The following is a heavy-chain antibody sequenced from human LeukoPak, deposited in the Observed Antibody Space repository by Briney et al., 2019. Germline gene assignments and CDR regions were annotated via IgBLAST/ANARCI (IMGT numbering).Heavy chain of an antibody. D-gene: IGHD2-15*01. Sequence: ASVKVSCKASGYTFTSYAMHWMRQAPGQRLEWMGWINAGNGNTKYSQKLQGRVTITRDTSASTAYMELSSLRSEDTAVYYCARGYCSGGSCYHYYYGMDVWGQGTTVTVSS. V-gene: IGHV1-3*01. J-gene: IGHJ6*02. CDR3: ARGYCSGGSCYHYYYGMDV. CDR1: GYTFTSYA. CDR2: INAGNGNT.